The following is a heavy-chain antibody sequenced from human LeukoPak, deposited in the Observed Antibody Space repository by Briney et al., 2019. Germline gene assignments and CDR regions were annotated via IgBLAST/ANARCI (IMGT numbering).Heavy chain of an antibody. CDR3: ARGKNTLRDIVATHDY. Sequence: SQTLSLTCTVSGGSISSGSYYWSWIRQPAGKGLEWIGRIYTSGSTNYNPSLKSRVTISVDTSKNQFSLKLSSVTAADTAAYYCARGKNTLRDIVATHDYWGQGTLVTVSS. V-gene: IGHV4-61*02. D-gene: IGHD5-12*01. CDR2: IYTSGST. CDR1: GGSISSGSYY. J-gene: IGHJ4*02.